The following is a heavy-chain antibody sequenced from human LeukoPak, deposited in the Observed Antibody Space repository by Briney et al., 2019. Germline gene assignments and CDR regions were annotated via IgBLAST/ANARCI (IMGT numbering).Heavy chain of an antibody. CDR1: GFKFSDYS. D-gene: IGHD5-24*01. V-gene: IGHV3-48*01. CDR3: ARDYKYAFDN. J-gene: IGHJ4*02. CDR2: IGIDSGNT. Sequence: PGGSLRLSCAASGFKFSDYSMNWVRQVPGKGLEWISYIGIDSGNTNYADSVKGRFTISGDKAKNSLYLQMYSLRVEDTAVYYCARDYKYAFDNWGQGTLVTVSS.